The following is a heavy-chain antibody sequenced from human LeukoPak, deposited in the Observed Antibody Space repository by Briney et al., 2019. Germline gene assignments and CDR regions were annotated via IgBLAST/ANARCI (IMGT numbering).Heavy chain of an antibody. CDR3: ARDLVGADRDYFDY. D-gene: IGHD2-15*01. CDR2: IYTSGST. CDR1: GGSMYNYY. Sequence: SETLSLTCTVSGGSMYNYYWSWIRQPAGKGLEWIGRIYTSGSTNYNPSLKSRVTISVDTSKNQFSLKLSSVTAADTAVYYCARDLVGADRDYFDYWGQGTLVTVSS. J-gene: IGHJ4*02. V-gene: IGHV4-4*07.